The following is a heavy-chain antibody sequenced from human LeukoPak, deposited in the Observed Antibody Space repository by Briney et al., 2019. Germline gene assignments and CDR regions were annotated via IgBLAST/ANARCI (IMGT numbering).Heavy chain of an antibody. D-gene: IGHD3-3*01. V-gene: IGHV1-2*02. Sequence: SVKVSCKASGFTFTGYSIHWVRQAPGQGLEWMGWINPNSGAPNYAQKFKGGVTITRDTSTSTAYMELSRLRSGTTAVYYCAREHDWRARFHPGGKETLVTVS. CDR3: AREHDWRARFHP. CDR2: INPNSGAP. CDR1: GFTFTGYS. J-gene: IGHJ5*02.